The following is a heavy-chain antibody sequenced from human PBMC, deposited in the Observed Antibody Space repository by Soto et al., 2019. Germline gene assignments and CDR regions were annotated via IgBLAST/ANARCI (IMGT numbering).Heavy chain of an antibody. CDR2: FSSNGGGT. CDR3: ASDPCPGSSAWFYFDY. V-gene: IGHV3-23*01. J-gene: IGHJ4*02. Sequence: EVQLLESGGGLVQPGGSLRLSCVASGFTFRNHAMSWVRQAPGKGLEWVSGFSSNGGGTYYADSVKGRFTISRDNSKNTLYLQMNSLRADDEAVYYCASDPCPGSSAWFYFDYWGQGSLVTVSP. CDR1: GFTFRNHA. D-gene: IGHD6-19*01.